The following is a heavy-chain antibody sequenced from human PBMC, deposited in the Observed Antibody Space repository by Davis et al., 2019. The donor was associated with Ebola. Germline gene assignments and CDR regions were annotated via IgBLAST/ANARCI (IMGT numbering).Heavy chain of an antibody. J-gene: IGHJ6*04. D-gene: IGHD2-2*01. CDR2: ISYDGSNK. V-gene: IGHV3-30-3*01. Sequence: GESLKISCAASGFTFSSYAMHWVRQAPGKGLEWVAVISYDGSNKYYADSVKGRFTISRDNSKNTLYLQMNSLRAEDTAVYYCAREEYCSSTSCFIYYYGMDVWGKGTTVTVSS. CDR3: AREEYCSSTSCFIYYYGMDV. CDR1: GFTFSSYA.